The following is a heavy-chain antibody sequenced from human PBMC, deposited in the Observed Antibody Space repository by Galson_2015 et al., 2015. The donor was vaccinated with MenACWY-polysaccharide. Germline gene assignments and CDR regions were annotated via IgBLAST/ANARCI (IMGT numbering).Heavy chain of an antibody. CDR1: GSTFSSYG. CDR2: ISYDGSNK. J-gene: IGHJ6*04. CDR3: AKDLDIVVVPAANAMDV. D-gene: IGHD2-2*01. Sequence: SLRLSCAASGSTFSSYGMHWVRQAPGKGLEWVAVISYDGSNKYYADSVKGRFTISRDNSKNTLYLQMNSLRAEDTAVYYCAKDLDIVVVPAANAMDVWGKGTTVTVSS. V-gene: IGHV3-30*18.